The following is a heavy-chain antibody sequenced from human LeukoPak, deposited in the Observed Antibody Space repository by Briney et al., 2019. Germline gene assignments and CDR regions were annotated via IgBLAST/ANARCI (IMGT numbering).Heavy chain of an antibody. D-gene: IGHD2-15*01. CDR1: GFTFSSYS. V-gene: IGHV3-21*01. Sequence: GGSLRLSCAASGFTFSSYSMNWVRQAPGKGLELVSSISSTSNYIYYADSVKGRFTISRDNAKNSLYLQMNSLRAEDTSVYYCASYDCSGGSCSFYFDHWGQGTLVTVSS. CDR2: ISSTSNYI. J-gene: IGHJ4*02. CDR3: ASYDCSGGSCSFYFDH.